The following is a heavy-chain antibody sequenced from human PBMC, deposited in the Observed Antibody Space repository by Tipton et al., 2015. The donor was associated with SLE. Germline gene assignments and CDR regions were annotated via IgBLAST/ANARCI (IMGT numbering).Heavy chain of an antibody. V-gene: IGHV3-30*04. CDR2: IWWDGSEK. CDR1: GFTFRSYA. Sequence: SLRLSCAASGFTFRSYAIHWVRQAPGKGLEWVAVIWWDGSEKYYADSVKGRFTISRDNFKSTVFLQMNGLRPADTAVYYCARDWGGSGRNFNDALDIWGQGTLVTVSS. CDR3: ARDWGGSGRNFNDALDI. D-gene: IGHD1-26*01. J-gene: IGHJ3*02.